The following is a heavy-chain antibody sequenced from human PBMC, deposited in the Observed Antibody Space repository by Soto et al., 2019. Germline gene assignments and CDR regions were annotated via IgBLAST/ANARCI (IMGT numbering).Heavy chain of an antibody. CDR3: ASQYYYDSSGYYYDDY. J-gene: IGHJ4*02. CDR1: GGSISSSNW. Sequence: SGTLSLTCAVSGGSISSSNWWSWVRQPPGKGLEWIGEIYHSGSTNYNPSLKSRVTISVDKSKNQFSLKLSSVTAADTAVYYCASQYYYDSSGYYYDDYWGQGTLVTVSS. D-gene: IGHD3-22*01. V-gene: IGHV4-4*02. CDR2: IYHSGST.